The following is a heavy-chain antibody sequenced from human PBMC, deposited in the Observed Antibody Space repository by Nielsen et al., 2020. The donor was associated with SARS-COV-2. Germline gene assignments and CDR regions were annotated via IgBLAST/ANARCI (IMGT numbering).Heavy chain of an antibody. Sequence: ASVKVSCKASGYSFTTYAIHWVRQAPGQGLEWMGWISAYNGNTNYAQKLQGRVTMTTDTSTSTAYMELRSLRSDDTAVYYCARDSQWELLDYWGQGTLVTVSS. D-gene: IGHD1-26*01. J-gene: IGHJ4*02. CDR2: ISAYNGNT. CDR3: ARDSQWELLDY. V-gene: IGHV1-18*01. CDR1: GYSFTTYA.